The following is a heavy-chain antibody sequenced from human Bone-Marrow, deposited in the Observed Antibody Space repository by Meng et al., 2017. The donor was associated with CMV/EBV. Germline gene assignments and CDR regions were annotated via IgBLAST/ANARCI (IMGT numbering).Heavy chain of an antibody. J-gene: IGHJ4*02. CDR2: INPNSGGT. CDR3: ARDRTDYYGSGSYYPDY. Sequence: ASVKVSCKASGYTFTGYYMHWVRQAPGQGLEWMGWINPNSGGTNYAQKFQGRVTMTRDTSISTAYMELSRLRSDDTAVYYCARDRTDYYGSGSYYPDYWGQGTLVTVYS. CDR1: GYTFTGYY. V-gene: IGHV1-2*02. D-gene: IGHD3-10*01.